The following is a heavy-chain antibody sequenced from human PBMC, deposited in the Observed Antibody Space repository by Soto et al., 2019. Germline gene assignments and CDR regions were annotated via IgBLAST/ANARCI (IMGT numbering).Heavy chain of an antibody. CDR2: IYYSGST. V-gene: IGHV4-59*01. CDR3: ARVRYSGYDLGEDY. Sequence: TSETLSLTCTVSGGSISSYYWSWIRQPPGKGLEWIGYIYYSGSTNYNPSLKSRVTISVDTSKNQFSLKLSSVTAADTAVYYCARVRYSGYDLGEDYWGQGTLVTVSS. D-gene: IGHD5-12*01. CDR1: GGSISSYY. J-gene: IGHJ4*02.